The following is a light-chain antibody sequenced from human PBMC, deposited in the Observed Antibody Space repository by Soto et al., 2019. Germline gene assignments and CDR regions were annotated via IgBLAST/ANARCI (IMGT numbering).Light chain of an antibody. J-gene: IGKJ1*01. V-gene: IGKV3-15*01. CDR3: QQYNNWPRT. CDR2: GAS. Sequence: EIVMTQSPATLSVSPGEGATLSCRASQSISSNLAWYQQKPGQAPRLLIYGASTRATGIPAWFSGSGSGTDFTLTISSLQSEDCAVYYCQQYNNWPRTFGQGTRVEIK. CDR1: QSISSN.